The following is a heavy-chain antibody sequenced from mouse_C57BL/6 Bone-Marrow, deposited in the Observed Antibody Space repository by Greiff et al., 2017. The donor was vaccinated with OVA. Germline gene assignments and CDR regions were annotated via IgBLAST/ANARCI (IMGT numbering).Heavy chain of an antibody. V-gene: IGHV1-55*01. D-gene: IGHD2-3*01. CDR2: IYPGSGST. CDR3: ARRLGLGYYASYYFDY. CDR1: GYTFTSYW. Sequence: QVQLQQPGAELVKPGASVKMSCKASGYTFTSYWITWVKQRPGLGLEWIGDIYPGSGSTNYNEKFKSKATLTVDTSSSTAYMQLSSLTSEDSAVYYCARRLGLGYYASYYFDYWGQGTTLTVSS. J-gene: IGHJ2*01.